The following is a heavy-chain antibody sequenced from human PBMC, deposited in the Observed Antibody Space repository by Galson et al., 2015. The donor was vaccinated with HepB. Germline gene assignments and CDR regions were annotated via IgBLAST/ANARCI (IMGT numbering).Heavy chain of an antibody. CDR1: GGTFSRYT. Sequence: SVKVSCKASGGTFSRYTISWVRQAPGQGLEWMGRIIPILGIANYAQKLQGRVTITADKSTSTAYMELSSLRSEDTAVYYCARAKVLRFLEWLNIGWFDPWGQGTLVTVSS. J-gene: IGHJ5*02. CDR3: ARAKVLRFLEWLNIGWFDP. V-gene: IGHV1-69*02. D-gene: IGHD3-3*01. CDR2: IIPILGIA.